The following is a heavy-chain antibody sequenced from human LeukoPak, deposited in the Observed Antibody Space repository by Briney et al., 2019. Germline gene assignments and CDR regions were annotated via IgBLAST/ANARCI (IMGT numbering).Heavy chain of an antibody. CDR1: GFTFSSYD. CDR3: AKGSVAIPQFFKS. J-gene: IGHJ4*02. CDR2: ISGTGGST. Sequence: GGSLRLSCAVSGFTFSSYDMHWVRQAPGKGLEWVASISGTGGSTFYADFAKGRFIISRDNSKDTLSLQLNSLTGTDTAVYFCAKGSVAIPQFFKSWGRGILVTVSS. V-gene: IGHV3-23*01. D-gene: IGHD2-21*01.